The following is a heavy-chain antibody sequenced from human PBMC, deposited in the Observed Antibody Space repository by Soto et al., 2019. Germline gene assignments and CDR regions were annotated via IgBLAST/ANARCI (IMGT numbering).Heavy chain of an antibody. V-gene: IGHV4-30-4*01. D-gene: IGHD2-15*01. CDR3: AREGSSSPEYFDF. CDR1: GGSISSDDYY. CDR2: IYYTGRT. J-gene: IGHJ4*02. Sequence: SETLSLTCSVSGGSISSDDYYWTWIRLPPGEGLEWIGYIYYTGRTSSTPSLESRVTISIDTSKNQFSLKLSSVSAADTAVYYCAREGSSSPEYFDFWGPGTLVTVSS.